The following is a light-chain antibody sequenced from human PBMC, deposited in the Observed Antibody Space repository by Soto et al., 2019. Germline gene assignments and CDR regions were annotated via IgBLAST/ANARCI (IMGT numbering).Light chain of an antibody. CDR2: DTS. V-gene: IGLV7-46*01. J-gene: IGLJ3*02. CDR3: LLSYSGARMV. CDR1: TGAVTSGHY. Sequence: QAVVTQEPSLTVSPGGTVTLTCGSSTGAVTSGHYPYWFQQKPGQAPRTLIYDTSNKHFWTPARFSGSLLGGKAALTLSGAQPEDEAEYYCLLSYSGARMVFGGGTKLTVL.